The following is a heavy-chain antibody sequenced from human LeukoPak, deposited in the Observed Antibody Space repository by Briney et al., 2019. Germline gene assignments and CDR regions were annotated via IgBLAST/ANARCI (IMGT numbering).Heavy chain of an antibody. D-gene: IGHD2-21*02. CDR2: IDHSGST. CDR3: ARGGDHDAFDI. J-gene: IGHJ3*02. CDR1: GGSFSGYY. V-gene: IGHV4-34*01. Sequence: SETLSLTCAVYGGSFSGYYWGWVRQPPGKGLEGIGEIDHSGSTNYNPSLKSRVTISVDTSKNQFSLKLSSVTAADTAVYYCARGGDHDAFDIWGQGTMATVSA.